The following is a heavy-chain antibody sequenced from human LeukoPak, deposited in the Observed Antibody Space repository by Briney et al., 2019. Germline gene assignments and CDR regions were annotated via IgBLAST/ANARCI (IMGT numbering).Heavy chain of an antibody. CDR1: GFTLSRYA. D-gene: IGHD1-26*01. V-gene: IGHV3-23*01. CDR2: ISGSGGST. Sequence: GGSLRLSCAASGFTLSRYAMSWVSQAPGKGREGGSAISGSGGSTYYADSVNARFTIFRDKSKNTMYLQMNSLSAEDTAVYYCAKDPLYSGSSEYDYWGPGTLVTVSS. CDR3: AKDPLYSGSSEYDY. J-gene: IGHJ4*02.